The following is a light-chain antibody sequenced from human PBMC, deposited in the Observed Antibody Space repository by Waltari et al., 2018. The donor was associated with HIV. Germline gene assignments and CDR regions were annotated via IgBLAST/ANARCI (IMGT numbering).Light chain of an antibody. CDR1: SSDVGDSKY. V-gene: IGLV2-14*01. J-gene: IGLJ3*02. CDR2: EVN. CDR3: SSYTTSSTVV. Sequence: QSALTQPASVSGSPGQSITISCTATSSDVGDSKYVSWYQQYPVKAPKLMIYEVNNRPSGVSNRCSCPKSGHTASLTISGLQTEDEGDYYCSSYTTSSTVVFGGGTKLTVL.